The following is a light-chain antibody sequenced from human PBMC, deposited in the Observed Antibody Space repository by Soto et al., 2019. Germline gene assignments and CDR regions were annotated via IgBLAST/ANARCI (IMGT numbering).Light chain of an antibody. Sequence: EIVLTQSPATLSLSPGEGATLSCRAGQSVSSSVAWYQQKPGQPPRLLIYVASNRATGIPVRFSGSGSGTDFTLTISSLEPEDFAVYYCQQRSDWVTFGGGTKVEL. CDR3: QQRSDWVT. CDR2: VAS. V-gene: IGKV3-11*01. J-gene: IGKJ4*01. CDR1: QSVSSS.